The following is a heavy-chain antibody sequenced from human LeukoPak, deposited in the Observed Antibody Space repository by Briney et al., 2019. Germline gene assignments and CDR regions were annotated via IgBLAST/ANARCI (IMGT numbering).Heavy chain of an antibody. CDR3: ATGGITMVRGAPAWFDP. CDR2: IIPILGIA. V-gene: IGHV1-69*04. Sequence: SVKVSCKASGGTFSSHAISWVRQAPGQGLEWMGRIIPILGIANYAQKFQGRVTITADKSTSTAYMELSSLRSEDTAVYYCATGGITMVRGAPAWFDPWGRGTLVTVSS. CDR1: GGTFSSHA. J-gene: IGHJ5*02. D-gene: IGHD3-10*01.